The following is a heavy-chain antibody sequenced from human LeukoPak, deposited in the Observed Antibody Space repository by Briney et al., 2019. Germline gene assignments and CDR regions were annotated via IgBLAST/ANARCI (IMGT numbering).Heavy chain of an antibody. J-gene: IGHJ3*02. D-gene: IGHD5-12*01. CDR3: ARGVEWDIVATTAFDI. Sequence: GGSLRLSCAASGFTFSSYEMNWVRQAPGKWLEWVSYISSSGSTIYYADSVKGRFTISRDNAKNSLYLQMNSLRAEDTAVYYCARGVEWDIVATTAFDIWGQGTMVTVSS. CDR1: GFTFSSYE. V-gene: IGHV3-48*03. CDR2: ISSSGSTI.